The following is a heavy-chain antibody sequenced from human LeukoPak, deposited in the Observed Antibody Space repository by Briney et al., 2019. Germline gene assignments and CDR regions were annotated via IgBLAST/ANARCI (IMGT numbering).Heavy chain of an antibody. CDR2: IRSSGSS. Sequence: PSETLSLTCTVSGGSVSSYYWSWIRQPPGKGLEWIGYIRSSGSSNYNPSLKSRVTISMDTSKNQFSLRLNSVTAADTAVYYCATHDSAVMVTSAFDFWGQGILVTVSS. V-gene: IGHV4-59*02. J-gene: IGHJ5*01. D-gene: IGHD3-22*01. CDR3: ATHDSAVMVTSAFDF. CDR1: GGSVSSYY.